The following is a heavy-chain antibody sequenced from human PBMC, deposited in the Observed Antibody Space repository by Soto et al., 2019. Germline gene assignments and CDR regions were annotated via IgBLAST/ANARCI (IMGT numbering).Heavy chain of an antibody. CDR2: IFSNDDK. D-gene: IGHD2-21*01. V-gene: IGHV2-26*01. CDR1: RLSLTTGRLG. J-gene: IGHJ5*02. CDR3: ALVRDCGRPGSFLPSFGP. Sequence: SGPTLVNPTETLTLTCTVSRLSLTTGRLGVSWIRQPPWKALEWLAHIFSNDDKSYSTSLKSRLTISKDTSRSQVVLTMTNLDPVDSATYYCALVRDCGRPGSFLPSFGPWGQGTLVTVSS.